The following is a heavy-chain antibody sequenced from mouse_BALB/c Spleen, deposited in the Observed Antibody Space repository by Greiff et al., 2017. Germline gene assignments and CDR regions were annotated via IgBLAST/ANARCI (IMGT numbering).Heavy chain of an antibody. CDR3: ARGLVLRSYYAMDY. D-gene: IGHD1-1*01. J-gene: IGHJ4*01. CDR2: ISSGGST. CDR1: GFTFSGYA. V-gene: IGHV5-6-5*01. Sequence: EVKVVESGGGLVKPGGSLKLSCAASGFTFSGYAMSWVRQTPEKRLEWVASISSGGSTYYPDSVKGRFTISRDNARNILYLQMSSLRSEDTAMYYCARGLVLRSYYAMDYWGQGTSVTVSS.